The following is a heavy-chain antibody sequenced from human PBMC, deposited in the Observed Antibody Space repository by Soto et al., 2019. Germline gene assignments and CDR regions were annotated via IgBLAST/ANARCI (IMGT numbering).Heavy chain of an antibody. J-gene: IGHJ6*02. CDR2: ISSSSSYI. CDR3: ARDATCSGGSCYLIYYYYGMDF. V-gene: IGHV3-21*01. D-gene: IGHD2-15*01. Sequence: KGLEWVAAISSSSSYIYYADSVKGRFTISRDNAKNSLYLQMNSLRAEDTAVYYCARDATCSGGSCYLIYYYYGMDFWGQGTTVTVSS.